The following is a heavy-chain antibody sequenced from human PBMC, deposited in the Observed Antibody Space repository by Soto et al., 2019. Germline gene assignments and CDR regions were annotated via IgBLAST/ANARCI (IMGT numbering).Heavy chain of an antibody. Sequence: QVQLVQSGAEVKKPGASVKVSCKASGYTFTSYGISWVRQAPGQGLEWMGWISAYNGNTNYAQKLQGRVTMTTDTYTSTDYMELRSLRYDDTAVYYCARDRPLDDSSGYYYLSPRMDVWGQGTTVTVSS. CDR2: ISAYNGNT. D-gene: IGHD3-22*01. CDR1: GYTFTSYG. V-gene: IGHV1-18*01. CDR3: ARDRPLDDSSGYYYLSPRMDV. J-gene: IGHJ6*02.